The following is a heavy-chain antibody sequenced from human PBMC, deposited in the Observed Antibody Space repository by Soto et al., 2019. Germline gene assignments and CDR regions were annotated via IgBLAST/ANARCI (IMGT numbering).Heavy chain of an antibody. Sequence: QVQLQQWGAGLLKPSETLSLTCAVYGGSFSGYYWSWIRQPPGKGLEWIGEINHSGSTNYNPSLKSRVTISVDTSKNQFSLKLSSVTAADTAVYYCARGRGIVATIPFDYWGQGTLVTVSS. J-gene: IGHJ4*02. CDR3: ARGRGIVATIPFDY. CDR1: GGSFSGYY. CDR2: INHSGST. D-gene: IGHD5-12*01. V-gene: IGHV4-34*01.